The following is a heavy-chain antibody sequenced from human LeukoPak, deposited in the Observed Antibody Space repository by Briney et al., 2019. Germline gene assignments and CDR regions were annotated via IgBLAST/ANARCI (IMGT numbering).Heavy chain of an antibody. CDR1: GGTFSSYA. V-gene: IGHV1-69*13. Sequence: ASVKVSCKASGGTFSSYAISWVRQAPGQGLEWMGGIIPIFGTANYAQKFQGRVTITADESTSTAYMELSRLRSDDTAVYYCARAVGADDAFDIWGQGTMVAVSS. CDR3: ARAVGADDAFDI. J-gene: IGHJ3*02. D-gene: IGHD1-26*01. CDR2: IIPIFGTA.